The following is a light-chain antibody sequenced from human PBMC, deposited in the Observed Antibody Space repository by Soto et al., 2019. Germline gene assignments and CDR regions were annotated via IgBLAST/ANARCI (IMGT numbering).Light chain of an antibody. V-gene: IGLV2-11*01. Sequence: QSALTQPRSVSGSPGQSVTISCTGTSSDVGSYNYVSWYQQHPGEAPKLMIYDVSKRPSGVPDRFSGSKSGDTASLTISGLQAEDEADYHCCSYAGSYALVFGGGTKLTVL. CDR3: CSYAGSYALV. CDR2: DVS. CDR1: SSDVGSYNY. J-gene: IGLJ2*01.